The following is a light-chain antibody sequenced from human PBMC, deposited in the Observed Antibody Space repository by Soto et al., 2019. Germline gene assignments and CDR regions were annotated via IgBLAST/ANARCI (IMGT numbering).Light chain of an antibody. Sequence: QSVLXQPASVSGSPGQSITIFCTGTSSDVGSYNYVSWYQQHPGRAPKLMIYDVTNRPSGVSNRFSGSKSGSTASLTISGLQAEDEADYFCTSYTTTSTYVFGTGTKVTV. CDR1: SSDVGSYNY. CDR2: DVT. CDR3: TSYTTTSTYV. V-gene: IGLV2-14*03. J-gene: IGLJ1*01.